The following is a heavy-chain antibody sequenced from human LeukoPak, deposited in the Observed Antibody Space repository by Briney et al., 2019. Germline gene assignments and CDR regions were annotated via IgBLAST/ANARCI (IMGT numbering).Heavy chain of an antibody. J-gene: IGHJ4*02. V-gene: IGHV4-38-2*02. Sequence: ASETLSLTCTVSGYSISSGYFWGWIRPPPGKGLEWIGSMYHSGSIYHNPSLKRRVTISLDTSRNQFSLKLYSVTAADTAVYYCARDPYCSGGSCYPFDYWGQGTLVTVSS. D-gene: IGHD2-15*01. CDR3: ARDPYCSGGSCYPFDY. CDR2: MYHSGSI. CDR1: GYSISSGYF.